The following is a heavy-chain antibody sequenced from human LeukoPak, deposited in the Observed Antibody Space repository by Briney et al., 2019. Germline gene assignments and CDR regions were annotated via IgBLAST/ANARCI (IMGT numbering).Heavy chain of an antibody. Sequence: SETLSLTCTVSGGSISSYYWSWIRQPAGKGLEWIGRIYISGSTNYNPSLKSRVTMSVDTSKNQFSLKLSSVTAADTAVYYCARDRSRYDILTGYASLDYWGQGTLVTVSS. J-gene: IGHJ4*02. V-gene: IGHV4-4*07. D-gene: IGHD3-9*01. CDR3: ARDRSRYDILTGYASLDY. CDR1: GGSISSYY. CDR2: IYISGST.